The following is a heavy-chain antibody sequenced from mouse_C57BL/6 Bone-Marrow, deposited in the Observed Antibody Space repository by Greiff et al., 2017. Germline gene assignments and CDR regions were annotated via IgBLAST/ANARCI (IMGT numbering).Heavy chain of an antibody. CDR1: GYTFTSYW. D-gene: IGHD3-3*01. J-gene: IGHJ2*01. CDR2: IHPNSGST. V-gene: IGHV1-64*01. Sequence: VQLQESGAELVKPGASVKISCKVSGYTFTSYWMHWVKQRPGQGLEWIGMIHPNSGSTNYNEKFKSKDTLTVDKSSSTAYMQLSSLTSEDSAVYYCARGGLVDYFDYWGQGTTLTVSS. CDR3: ARGGLVDYFDY.